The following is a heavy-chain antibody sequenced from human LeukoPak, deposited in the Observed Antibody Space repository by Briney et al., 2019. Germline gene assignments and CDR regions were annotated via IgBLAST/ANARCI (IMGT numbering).Heavy chain of an antibody. CDR3: ARVPYYYDSSGRFWVVYFDY. D-gene: IGHD3-22*01. Sequence: KPSETLSLTCTVSGGSISSGGYYWSWIRQHPGKGLEWIGYIYYSGSTYYNPSLKSRVTISVDTSKNQFSLKLSSVTAADTAVYYCARVPYYYDSSGRFWVVYFDYWGQGTLVTVSS. CDR2: IYYSGST. V-gene: IGHV4-31*03. CDR1: GGSISSGGYY. J-gene: IGHJ4*02.